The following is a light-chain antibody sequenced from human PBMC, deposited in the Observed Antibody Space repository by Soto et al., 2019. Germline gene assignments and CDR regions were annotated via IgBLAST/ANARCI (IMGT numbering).Light chain of an antibody. CDR1: SSDVGGYNY. V-gene: IGLV2-8*01. CDR3: SSYAGSNNLV. CDR2: EVS. J-gene: IGLJ2*01. Sequence: QSALTQPPSASGSPGQSVTISCTGTSSDVGGYNYVSWYQHHPRKAPKLMIYEVSKRPSGVPDRFSGSKSGNTASLTVSGLQAEDEADYYCSSYAGSNNLVFGGGTKVTV.